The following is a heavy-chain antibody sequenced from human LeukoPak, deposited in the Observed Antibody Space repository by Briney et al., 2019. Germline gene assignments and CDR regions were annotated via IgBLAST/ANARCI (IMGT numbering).Heavy chain of an antibody. D-gene: IGHD2-15*01. Sequence: ASVKLSCKASGGTFSSYAISWVRQAPGQGLEWMGGIIPIFGTANYAQKFQGRVTITADESTSTAYMELSSLRSEDTAVYYCARALGYCSGGSCYSPRPFDYWGQGTLATVSS. V-gene: IGHV1-69*13. CDR3: ARALGYCSGGSCYSPRPFDY. CDR1: GGTFSSYA. J-gene: IGHJ4*02. CDR2: IIPIFGTA.